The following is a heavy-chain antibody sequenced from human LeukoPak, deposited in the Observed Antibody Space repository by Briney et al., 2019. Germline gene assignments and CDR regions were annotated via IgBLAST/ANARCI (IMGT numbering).Heavy chain of an antibody. V-gene: IGHV1-2*02. Sequence: ASVKVSCKASGYTFTGYYMHWVRQALGQGLEWMGWINPNSGGTNYAQKFQGRVTMTRDTSISTAYMELSRLRSDDTAVYYCARSSYGSGSYSGMDVWGQGTTVTVSS. CDR1: GYTFTGYY. D-gene: IGHD3-10*01. CDR3: ARSSYGSGSYSGMDV. CDR2: INPNSGGT. J-gene: IGHJ6*02.